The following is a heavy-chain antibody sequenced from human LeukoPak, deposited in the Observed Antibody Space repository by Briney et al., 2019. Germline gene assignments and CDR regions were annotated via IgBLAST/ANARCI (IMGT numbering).Heavy chain of an antibody. CDR3: AREVGATSRFDY. V-gene: IGHV3-21*01. CDR2: ISSSSSYI. CDR1: GFSFDDYA. Sequence: GGSLRLSCVASGFSFDDYAMHWVRQAPGKGLEWVSSISSSSSYIYYADSVKGRFTISRDNAKNSLYLQMNSLRAEDTAVYYCAREVGATSRFDYWGQGTLVTVSS. D-gene: IGHD1-26*01. J-gene: IGHJ4*02.